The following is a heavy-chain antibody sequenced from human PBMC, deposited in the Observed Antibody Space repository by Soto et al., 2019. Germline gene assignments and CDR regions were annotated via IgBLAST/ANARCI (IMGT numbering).Heavy chain of an antibody. D-gene: IGHD4-17*01. CDR1: GGSISSGDYY. Sequence: SETLSLTCTVSGGSISSGDYYWSWIRQPPGKGLEWIGYIYYSGSTYYNPSLKSRVTISVDTSKNQFSLKLSSVTAADTAVYYCARSEGDYVNWFDPWGQGTLVTGSA. J-gene: IGHJ5*02. V-gene: IGHV4-30-4*01. CDR3: ARSEGDYVNWFDP. CDR2: IYYSGST.